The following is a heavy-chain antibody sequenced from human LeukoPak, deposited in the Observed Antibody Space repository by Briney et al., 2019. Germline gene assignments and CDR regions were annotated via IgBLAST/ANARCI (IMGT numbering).Heavy chain of an antibody. Sequence: SETVSLTCAVHGGSFSGYHWNWIRQSPGKGLEWIGEINDRGHTNYNPSLESRITISVDTSKKQFSLNLSSVTAADTAVYYCARDPTTVVTTPYYFDFWGQGTLVTVSS. D-gene: IGHD4-23*01. CDR2: INDRGHT. CDR3: ARDPTTVVTTPYYFDF. J-gene: IGHJ4*02. V-gene: IGHV4-34*01. CDR1: GGSFSGYH.